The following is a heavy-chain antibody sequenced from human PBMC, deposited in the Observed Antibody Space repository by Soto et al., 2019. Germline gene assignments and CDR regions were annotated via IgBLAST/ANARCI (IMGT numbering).Heavy chain of an antibody. CDR1: GGSFSGYY. V-gene: IGHV4-34*01. D-gene: IGHD3-16*02. CDR3: ARRRYDYVWGSYRYPYYYGMDV. Sequence: QVQLQQWGAGLLKPSETLSLTCAVYGGSFSGYYWSWIRQPPGKGLEWIGEINHSGSTNYNPSLNSRVTISVDTSKNQFSLKLSSVTAADTAVYYCARRRYDYVWGSYRYPYYYGMDVWGQGPTVTVSS. CDR2: INHSGST. J-gene: IGHJ6*02.